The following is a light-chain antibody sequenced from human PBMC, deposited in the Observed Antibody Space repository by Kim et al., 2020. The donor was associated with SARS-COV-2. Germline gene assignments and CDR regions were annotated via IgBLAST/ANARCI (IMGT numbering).Light chain of an antibody. CDR2: EDS. Sequence: QSALTQPASVSGSPGQSITISCTGTSSDVGTYNLVSWYQQHPGKAPEVMIYEDSKRPSGFSNRFSGSKSGNTASLTISGLQPEDEADYYCCSYAGSSTSWVFGGGTQLTVL. CDR3: CSYAGSSTSWV. J-gene: IGLJ3*02. CDR1: SSDVGTYNL. V-gene: IGLV2-23*01.